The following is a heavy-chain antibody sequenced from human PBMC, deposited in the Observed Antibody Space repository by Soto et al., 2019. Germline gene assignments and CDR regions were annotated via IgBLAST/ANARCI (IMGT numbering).Heavy chain of an antibody. Sequence: QVQLQESGPGLVKPSETLSLTCTVSGGSISSYYWSWIRQPPGKGLEWIGYIYYSGSTNYNPSLKSRVTISVDTSKNQCSLKLSSVPAADTAVYYCARPHGGSSGWDNWFDPWGQGTLVTVSS. V-gene: IGHV4-59*01. J-gene: IGHJ5*02. CDR1: GGSISSYY. CDR2: IYYSGST. CDR3: ARPHGGSSGWDNWFDP. D-gene: IGHD6-25*01.